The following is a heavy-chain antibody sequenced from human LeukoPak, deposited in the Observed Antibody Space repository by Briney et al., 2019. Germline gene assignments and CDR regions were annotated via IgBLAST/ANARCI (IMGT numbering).Heavy chain of an antibody. D-gene: IGHD1-26*01. V-gene: IGHV4-30-4*01. CDR1: GGSISSGDYY. Sequence: SETLSLTCTVSGGSISSGDYYWSWIRQPPGKGLEWIGYIYYSGSTHYNPSLKSRVTISVDTSKNQFSLKLSSVTAADTAVYYCARRGIVGATDFDYWGQGTLVTVSS. J-gene: IGHJ4*02. CDR3: ARRGIVGATDFDY. CDR2: IYYSGST.